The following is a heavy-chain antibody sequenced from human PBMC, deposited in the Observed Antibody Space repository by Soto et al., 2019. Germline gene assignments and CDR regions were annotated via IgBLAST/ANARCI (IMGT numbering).Heavy chain of an antibody. CDR1: GYSFTSYW. CDR3: ARSYSSSDYYYYYMDV. V-gene: IGHV5-51*01. CDR2: IYPGDSDT. Sequence: PGESLKISCKGSGYSFTSYWTGWVRQMPGKGLEWMGIIYPGDSDTRYSPSFQGQVTISADKSISTAYLQWSSLKASDTAMYYCARSYSSSDYYYYYMDVWGKGTTVTV. D-gene: IGHD6-6*01. J-gene: IGHJ6*03.